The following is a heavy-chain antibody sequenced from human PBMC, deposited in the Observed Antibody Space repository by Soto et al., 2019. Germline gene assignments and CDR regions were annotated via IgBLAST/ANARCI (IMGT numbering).Heavy chain of an antibody. CDR3: AAQDYDFWSGYERG. V-gene: IGHV3-23*01. CDR2: ISGSGGST. D-gene: IGHD3-3*01. J-gene: IGHJ4*02. CDR1: GFTFSSYA. Sequence: EVQLLESGGGLVQPGGSLRLSCAASGFTFSSYAMSWVRQAPGKGLEWVSAISGSGGSTYYADSVEGRFTISRDNSKNTLYLQMNSLRAEDTAVYYCAAQDYDFWSGYERGWGQGTLVTVSS.